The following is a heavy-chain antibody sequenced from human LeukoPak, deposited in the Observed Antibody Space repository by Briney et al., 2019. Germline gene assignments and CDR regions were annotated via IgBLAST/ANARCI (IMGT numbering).Heavy chain of an antibody. J-gene: IGHJ4*02. Sequence: ASVKVSCKASGYTFTGYYMHWVRQAPGHGPEWMGWINPNSGGTKYAQKFQGRVTMTRDTSISTAYMELSRLRSDDTAVYSCARGSKGRFGDLSHYDYWGQGTLVTVSS. CDR1: GYTFTGYY. V-gene: IGHV1-2*02. CDR3: ARGSKGRFGDLSHYDY. D-gene: IGHD3-10*01. CDR2: INPNSGGT.